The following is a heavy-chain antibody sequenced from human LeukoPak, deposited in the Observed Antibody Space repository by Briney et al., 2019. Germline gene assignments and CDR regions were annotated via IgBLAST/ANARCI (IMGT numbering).Heavy chain of an antibody. Sequence: SETLSLTCTVSGGSISSYYWSWIRQPAGKGLEWIGRIYTSGSTNYNPSLKSRVTMSVDTSKNQFSLKLSSVTAADTAVYYCARGPRGYCSGGSHLGEYSSGWYECKEFDYWGQGTLVTVSS. D-gene: IGHD2-15*01. J-gene: IGHJ4*02. CDR2: IYTSGST. V-gene: IGHV4-4*07. CDR1: GGSISSYY. CDR3: ARGPRGYCSGGSHLGEYSSGWYECKEFDY.